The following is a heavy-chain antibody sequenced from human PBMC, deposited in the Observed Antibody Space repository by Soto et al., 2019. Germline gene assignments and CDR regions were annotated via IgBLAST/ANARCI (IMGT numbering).Heavy chain of an antibody. V-gene: IGHV3-23*01. D-gene: IGHD3-22*01. J-gene: IGHJ3*02. Sequence: EVQLLASGGGLVQPGGSLRLSCAASGFTFSSYAMSWVRQAPGKGLEWVSAISGSGGSTYYADSVKGRFTISRDNSKNTLYLQMNRLRAEDTAVYYCATMWYYYDSSGWNDAFDIWGQGTMVTVSS. CDR1: GFTFSSYA. CDR3: ATMWYYYDSSGWNDAFDI. CDR2: ISGSGGST.